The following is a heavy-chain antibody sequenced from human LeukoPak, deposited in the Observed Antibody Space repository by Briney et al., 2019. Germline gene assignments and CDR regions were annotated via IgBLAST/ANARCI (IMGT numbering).Heavy chain of an antibody. V-gene: IGHV3-30*18. J-gene: IGHJ4*02. Sequence: RGSLRLSSAASGFTFSSYGMHRGRQAPGKGVEGGTVISDAGSNKYYADSVKGRFTISRDNSKNTLYLQMSSLRAEDTAVYYCAKDSGYYYGSGSFYTYFGCWGQGTLVTVSS. D-gene: IGHD3-10*01. CDR2: ISDAGSNK. CDR1: GFTFSSYG. CDR3: AKDSGYYYGSGSFYTYFGC.